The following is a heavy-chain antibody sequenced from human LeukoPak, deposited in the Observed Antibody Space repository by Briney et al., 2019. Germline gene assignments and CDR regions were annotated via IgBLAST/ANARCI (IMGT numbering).Heavy chain of an antibody. V-gene: IGHV3-30*02. J-gene: IGHJ4*02. CDR1: GFTFSSYG. CDR2: IRYDGSNK. D-gene: IGHD3-22*01. Sequence: PVGSLRLSSAASGFTFSSYGMHWVRQAPGKGLEWVAFIRYDGSNKYYADSVKGRFTISRDNSKNTLYLQMNSLRAEDTAVYYCAKWDYYDSSAPYWGQGTLVTVSS. CDR3: AKWDYYDSSAPY.